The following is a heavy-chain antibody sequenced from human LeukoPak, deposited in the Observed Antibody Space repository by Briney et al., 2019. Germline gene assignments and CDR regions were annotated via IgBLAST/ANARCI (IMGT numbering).Heavy chain of an antibody. CDR3: ARDTNNEIDY. V-gene: IGHV1-18*01. Sequence: ASVKVSCKTSGYPFSTYGVAWVRQAPGQGLEWMGWISTYNGDTQYSQKFQGRVALTRDTPTNTVHMELWSLRSDDTAVYYCARDTNNEIDYWGQGTLVIVSS. D-gene: IGHD2-8*01. CDR2: ISTYNGDT. CDR1: GYPFSTYG. J-gene: IGHJ4*02.